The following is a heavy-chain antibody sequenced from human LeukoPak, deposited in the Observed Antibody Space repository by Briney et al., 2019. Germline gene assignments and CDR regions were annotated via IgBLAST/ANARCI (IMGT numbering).Heavy chain of an antibody. CDR1: GYTFTRYD. J-gene: IGHJ3*02. V-gene: IGHV1-8*03. CDR2: MNPKSGYI. CDR3: ARSLDYPYSSLPNAFDI. Sequence: ASVKVSCKASGYTFTRYDINWVRQAPGQGLEWMGWMNPKSGYIGHAQKFQGRVTITRDTSISTVYMELSSLSSEDTAVYYCARSLDYPYSSLPNAFDIWGQGTMVTVSS. D-gene: IGHD6-19*01.